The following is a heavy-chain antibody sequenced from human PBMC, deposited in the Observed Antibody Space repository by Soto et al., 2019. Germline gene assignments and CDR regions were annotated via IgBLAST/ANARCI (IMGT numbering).Heavy chain of an antibody. CDR2: IDGHSGTT. D-gene: IGHD1-26*01. CDR1: GFFFNYKW. J-gene: IGHJ4*02. CDR3: ARGGAMGVDH. Sequence: GGSLRLSCTDSGFFFNYKWIHWVRQAPGKGLVWVARIDGHSGTTNYADSVRGRFTISRDNAKNTVYLHLNTLTDGDTAVYYCARGGAMGVDHWGQGTLVTVSS. V-gene: IGHV3-74*01.